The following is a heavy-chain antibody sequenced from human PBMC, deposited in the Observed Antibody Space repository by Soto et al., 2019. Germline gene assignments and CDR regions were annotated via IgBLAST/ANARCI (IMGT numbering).Heavy chain of an antibody. CDR3: AIDRPGLCYPLFDY. CDR2: ISSSGRII. J-gene: IGHJ4*02. D-gene: IGHD3-16*02. V-gene: IGHV3-48*03. Sequence: EVQLVESGGGLVQFGGSLRLSCAASGFILSSYGMNWVRQAPGKGLEWVSYISSSGRIIYYADSVKGRFTISRDSAGNSRFLQMNSLRAEYTAVYYCAIDRPGLCYPLFDYWGQGTLVTVSS. CDR1: GFILSSYG.